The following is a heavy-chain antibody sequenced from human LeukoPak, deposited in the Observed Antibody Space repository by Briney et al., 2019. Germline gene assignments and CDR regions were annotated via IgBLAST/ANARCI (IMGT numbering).Heavy chain of an antibody. J-gene: IGHJ6*03. CDR3: AKGPSGGFGYYMDV. D-gene: IGHD3-10*01. Sequence: PGGSLRLSCAASGFTFDDYAMHWVRQAPGKGLEWVSGISWNSGSIGYADSVKGRFTISRDNAKNSLYLQMNGLRAEDTALYYCAKGPSGGFGYYMDVWGKGTTVTVSS. V-gene: IGHV3-9*01. CDR2: ISWNSGSI. CDR1: GFTFDDYA.